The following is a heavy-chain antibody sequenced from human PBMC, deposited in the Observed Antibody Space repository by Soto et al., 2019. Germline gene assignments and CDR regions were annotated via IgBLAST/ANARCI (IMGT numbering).Heavy chain of an antibody. CDR3: ARQKMWYTSPFDY. V-gene: IGHV3-74*01. CDR2: INSDGSTT. J-gene: IGHJ4*02. CDR1: GFTFNNHW. Sequence: PGGSLRLSCAASGFTFNNHWMHWVRQAPEKGLVWVSRINSDGSTTNYADSVKGRFTISRDNAKNTLYLQMNSLRAEDTAVYYCARQKMWYTSPFDYRGLGTLVTVSS. D-gene: IGHD1-1*01.